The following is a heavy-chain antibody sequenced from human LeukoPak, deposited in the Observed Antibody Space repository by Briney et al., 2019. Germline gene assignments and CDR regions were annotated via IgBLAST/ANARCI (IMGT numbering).Heavy chain of an antibody. CDR1: GGSISSYY. CDR2: IYYSGST. CDR3: ARGQQLWTSILSRRIDY. J-gene: IGHJ4*02. Sequence: SETLSLTCTVSGGSISSYYWSWIRQPPGKGLEWIGYIYYSGSTNYNPSLKSRVTISVDTSKNQFSLKLSSVTAADTAVYYCARGQQLWTSILSRRIDYWGQGTLVTVSS. V-gene: IGHV4-59*01. D-gene: IGHD2-2*01.